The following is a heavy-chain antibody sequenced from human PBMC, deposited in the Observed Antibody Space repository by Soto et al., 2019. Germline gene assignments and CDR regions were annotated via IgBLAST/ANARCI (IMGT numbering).Heavy chain of an antibody. CDR2: IYSGGST. V-gene: IGHV3-66*04. CDR1: GFTVSSNY. D-gene: IGHD2-15*01. CDR3: ARLLPDAFDI. J-gene: IGHJ3*02. Sequence: EVQLVESGGGLLKPGGSRRLSGAASGFTVSSNYMSWVRQAPGKGLEWVSVIYSGGSTYYADSVKGRFTISRDNSKNTLYLQMNSLRAEDTAVYYCARLLPDAFDIWGQGTMVTVSS.